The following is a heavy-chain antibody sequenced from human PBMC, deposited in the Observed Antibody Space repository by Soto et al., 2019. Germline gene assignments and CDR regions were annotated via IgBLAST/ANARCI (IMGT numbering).Heavy chain of an antibody. CDR3: EHMTTVTTFDS. CDR2: IYWDDDE. Sequence: SGPTLVNPTQPLTLTCTFSGFSLTTRGVGVGWIRQPPGTALEWLALIYWDDDERYSPPLQSRLTITKDTSQNQVGLTMANMDPVDTATYYCEHMTTVTTFDSWGQGTLVTVSS. J-gene: IGHJ4*02. D-gene: IGHD4-17*01. V-gene: IGHV2-5*02. CDR1: GFSLTTRGVG.